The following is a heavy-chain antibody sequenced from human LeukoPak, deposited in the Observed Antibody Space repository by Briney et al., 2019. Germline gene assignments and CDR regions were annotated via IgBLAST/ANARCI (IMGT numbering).Heavy chain of an antibody. V-gene: IGHV3-30*02. J-gene: IGHJ6*03. D-gene: IGHD3-3*01. CDR3: AKGLENYYYMDV. CDR2: IRYDGSNK. Sequence: PGGSMRLSCAASGFTFSSYGMHWVRQAPGKGMEWVAFIRYDGSNKYYADSVKGRFTISRDNSKNTLYLQMNSLRAEDTAVYYCAKGLENYYYMDVWGKGTTVTVSS. CDR1: GFTFSSYG.